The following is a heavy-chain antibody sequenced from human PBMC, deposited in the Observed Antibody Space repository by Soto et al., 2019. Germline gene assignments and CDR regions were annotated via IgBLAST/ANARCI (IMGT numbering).Heavy chain of an antibody. Sequence: GGSLRLSCAASGFTFSSYSMNWVRQAPGKGLEWVSYISSSSSTIYYADSVKGRFTISRDNAKNSLYLQMNSLRAEDTAVYYSASPKSMVVAATNYWYFDLWGRGTLVTVSS. CDR2: ISSSSSTI. J-gene: IGHJ2*01. V-gene: IGHV3-48*01. D-gene: IGHD2-15*01. CDR1: GFTFSSYS. CDR3: ASPKSMVVAATNYWYFDL.